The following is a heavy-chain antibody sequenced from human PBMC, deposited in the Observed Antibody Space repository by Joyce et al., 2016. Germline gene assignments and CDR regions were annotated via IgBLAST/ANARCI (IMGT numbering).Heavy chain of an antibody. CDR3: ATVDYYYGSGTPRDYYYYMDV. CDR2: VDPEDGET. Sequence: EVQLVQSGAEVKKPGATVKISCKVSGYTFTAYYMHWVQQAPGKGLESMGLVDPEDGETLYAEKFQGRVTITAGTSTDTAYMELSSLRSEDTAVYYCATVDYYYGSGTPRDYYYYMDVWGKGTTVTVSS. J-gene: IGHJ6*03. D-gene: IGHD3-10*01. V-gene: IGHV1-69-2*01. CDR1: GYTFTAYY.